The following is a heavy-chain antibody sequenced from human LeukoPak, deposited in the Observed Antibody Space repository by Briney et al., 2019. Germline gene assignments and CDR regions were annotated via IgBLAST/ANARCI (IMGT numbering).Heavy chain of an antibody. V-gene: IGHV4-30-4*01. CDR2: IYYSGST. J-gene: IGHJ4*02. Sequence: PSQTLSLTCTVSGGSISSGDYYWSWIRQPPGKGLEWIGYIYYSGSTYYNPSLKSRVTISVDTSKNQFSLKLSSVTAADTAVYYCAREYYDFWSGSPTWGQGTLVTVSS. CDR3: AREYYDFWSGSPT. CDR1: GGSISSGDYY. D-gene: IGHD3-3*01.